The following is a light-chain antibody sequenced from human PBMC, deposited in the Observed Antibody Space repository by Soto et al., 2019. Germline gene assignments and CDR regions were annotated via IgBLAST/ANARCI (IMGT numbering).Light chain of an antibody. CDR3: RQQGT. J-gene: IGKJ2*01. CDR1: EFLSSSY. Sequence: EIVLTQSPGTLSLSPGERATLSCRASEFLSSSYLVWYQQKPGQAPRLLIYAASRMATGIPDRFSGSGSATEYTLPINTLEPEYFSVYYCRQQGTFGQGTKLEIK. V-gene: IGKV3-20*01. CDR2: AAS.